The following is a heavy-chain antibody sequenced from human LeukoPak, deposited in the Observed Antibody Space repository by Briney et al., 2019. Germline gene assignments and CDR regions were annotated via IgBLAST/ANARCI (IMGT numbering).Heavy chain of an antibody. Sequence: PGGSLRHSCAASGFTFSNYAMSWVRQAPGKGLEWVSGISGGGGGTTSYADSVKGRFTISRDNSKNTLFLQMNSLRADDTAVYYCAKDPSYEWGQETLVTVSS. CDR1: GFTFSNYA. CDR2: ISGGGGGT. V-gene: IGHV3-23*01. D-gene: IGHD3-22*01. CDR3: AKDPSYE. J-gene: IGHJ4*02.